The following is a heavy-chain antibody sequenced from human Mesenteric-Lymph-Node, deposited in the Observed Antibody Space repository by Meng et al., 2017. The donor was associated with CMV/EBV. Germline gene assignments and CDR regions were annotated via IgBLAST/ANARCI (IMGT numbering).Heavy chain of an antibody. V-gene: IGHV4-31*03. D-gene: IGHD2-2*01. CDR2: IYYSGST. J-gene: IGHJ4*02. Sequence: SETLSLTCTVSGGSISSGGYYWSWLRQHPGKGLEWIGYIYYSGSTYYNPSLKSRVTISVDTSKNQFSLKLSSVTAADTAVYYCARSRRYCSSTSCSDYWGQGTLVTVS. CDR3: ARSRRYCSSTSCSDY. CDR1: GGSISSGGYY.